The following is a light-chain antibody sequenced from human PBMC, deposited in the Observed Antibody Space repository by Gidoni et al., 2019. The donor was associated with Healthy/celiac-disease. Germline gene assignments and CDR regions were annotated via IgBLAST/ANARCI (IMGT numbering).Light chain of an antibody. V-gene: IGLV3-19*01. CDR1: SLRSYY. CDR2: GKN. Sequence: SPDLTHDPAVSVAFVQTVRITCQGDSLRSYYASWYQQKPGQAPVLVIYGKNNRPSGIPDRFSGSRSGKRASLTISGAKAEEEADDYCNSRDSSSNDTKWVFGGGTKLTVL. J-gene: IGLJ3*02. CDR3: NSRDSSSNDTKWV.